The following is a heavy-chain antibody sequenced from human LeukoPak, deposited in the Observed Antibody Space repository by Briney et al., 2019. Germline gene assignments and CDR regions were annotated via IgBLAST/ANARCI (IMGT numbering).Heavy chain of an antibody. CDR2: ISAYNGNT. D-gene: IGHD3-3*01. V-gene: IGHV1-18*01. CDR1: GYTFTSYG. J-gene: IGHJ4*02. CDR3: ARDSPLLGVVIIPFDY. Sequence: ASVKVSCKASGYTFTSYGISWVRQAPGQGLEWMGWISAYNGNTNYAQKLQGRVTMTTDTSTSTAYMGLRSLRSDDTAVYYCARDSPLLGVVIIPFDYWGQGTLVTVSS.